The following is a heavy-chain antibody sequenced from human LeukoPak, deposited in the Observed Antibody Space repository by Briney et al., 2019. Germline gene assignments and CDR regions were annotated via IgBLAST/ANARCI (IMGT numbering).Heavy chain of an antibody. CDR3: ARSAHLTGFDY. Sequence: ASVKDPCMASGYTFTGYYMHWVRQPPGQGLEWMGWINPNSGGTNYAQKFQGRVTMTRDTSISTAYMELSRLRSDDTAVYYCARSAHLTGFDYWGQGTLVTVSS. J-gene: IGHJ4*02. D-gene: IGHD3-9*01. CDR1: GYTFTGYY. V-gene: IGHV1-2*02. CDR2: INPNSGGT.